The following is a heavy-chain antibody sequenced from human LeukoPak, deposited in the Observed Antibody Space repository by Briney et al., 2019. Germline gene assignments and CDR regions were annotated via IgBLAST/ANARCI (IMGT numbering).Heavy chain of an antibody. CDR1: GFTFDDYA. D-gene: IGHD1-1*01. Sequence: GGSLRLSCAASGFTFDDYAMHWVRQAPGKGLERVSGISWNSGSIGYADSVKGRFTISRDNAKNSLYLQMNSLRAEDTALYYCAKDMDRTGWYFQHWGQGTLVTVSS. V-gene: IGHV3-9*01. J-gene: IGHJ1*01. CDR3: AKDMDRTGWYFQH. CDR2: ISWNSGSI.